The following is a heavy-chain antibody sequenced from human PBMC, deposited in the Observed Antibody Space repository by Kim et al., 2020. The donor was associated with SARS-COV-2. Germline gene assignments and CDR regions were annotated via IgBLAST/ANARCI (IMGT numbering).Heavy chain of an antibody. V-gene: IGHV3-11*06. Sequence: GGSLRLSCEASGFTFSEFYMSWFRQAPGKGPEWISHISRSFVNYGESVKGRFTISRDNAKNSLYLQMNSLRVEDTAVYYCARDTPYGSGSYVDYWGRGALVIVSS. D-gene: IGHD3-10*01. J-gene: IGHJ4*02. CDR3: ARDTPYGSGSYVDY. CDR2: ISRSFV. CDR1: GFTFSEFY.